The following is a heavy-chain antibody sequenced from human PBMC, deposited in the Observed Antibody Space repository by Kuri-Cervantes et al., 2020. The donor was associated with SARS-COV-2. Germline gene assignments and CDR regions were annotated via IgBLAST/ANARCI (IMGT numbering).Heavy chain of an antibody. V-gene: IGHV3-7*01. CDR2: IKQDGSEK. Sequence: GGSLRLSCAASGFTFSGYWMTWVRQAPGKGLEWVANIKQDGSEKYYVDSVKGRFTISRDNAKNSLYLQINSLRAEDTAVYYCASYSERAMDVWGKGTTVTVSS. CDR1: GFTFSGYW. D-gene: IGHD6-13*01. J-gene: IGHJ6*04. CDR3: ASYSERAMDV.